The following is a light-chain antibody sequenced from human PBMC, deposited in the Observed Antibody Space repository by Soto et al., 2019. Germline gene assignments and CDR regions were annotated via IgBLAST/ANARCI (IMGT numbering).Light chain of an antibody. Sequence: EIVLTQSPAILSLSPGEKATLSCRASQSVSGSLGWYQHKPGQAPRLIMYDASVRATGIPARFSGSGSGTDFTLTISSLEPEDFAVYYCQEGTYWPAFGGGTKVEIK. CDR2: DAS. CDR1: QSVSGS. V-gene: IGKV3-11*01. CDR3: QEGTYWPA. J-gene: IGKJ4*01.